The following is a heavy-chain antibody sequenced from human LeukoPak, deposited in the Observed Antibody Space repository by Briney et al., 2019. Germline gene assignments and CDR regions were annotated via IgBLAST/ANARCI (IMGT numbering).Heavy chain of an antibody. Sequence: PGRSLRLSCAASGFTFSSYAMHWVRQAPGKGLEWVAVISYDGSNKYYADSVKGRFTISRDNSKNTLYLQMNSLRAEDTAVYYCARGRSRRYYFDYWGQGTLVTVSS. CDR3: ARGRSRRYYFDY. V-gene: IGHV3-30-3*01. CDR1: GFTFSSYA. CDR2: ISYDGSNK. J-gene: IGHJ4*02.